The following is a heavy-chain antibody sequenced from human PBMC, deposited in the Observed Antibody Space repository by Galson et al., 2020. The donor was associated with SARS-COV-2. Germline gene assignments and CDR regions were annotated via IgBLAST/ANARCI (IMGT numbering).Heavy chain of an antibody. CDR2: INQDGSEK. J-gene: IGHJ4*02. CDR3: ARGRYSSGWIFGY. CDR1: GFTFSSHW. V-gene: IGHV3-7*01. Sequence: GGSLRLSCAASGFTFSSHWMNWVRQAPGEGLEWVANINQDGSEKYYVDSVKGRFTISRDNAKNSLYLQMNSLRAEDTTVYYCARGRYSSGWIFGYWGQGTLVTVSS. D-gene: IGHD6-19*01.